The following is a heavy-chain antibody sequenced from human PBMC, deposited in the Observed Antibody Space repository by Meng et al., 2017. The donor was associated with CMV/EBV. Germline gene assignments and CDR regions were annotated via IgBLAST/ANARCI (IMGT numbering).Heavy chain of an antibody. CDR1: GFTFSSYA. J-gene: IGHJ3*02. V-gene: IGHV3-23*01. Sequence: GGSLRLSCAASGFTFSSYAMSWVRQAPGKGLEWVSAISGSGGSTYYADSVNGRFTISRDNSKNTLYLQRNSLRAEDTAVYYCAKNLAFTVDTDAFDIWGQGTRVTVSS. CDR2: ISGSGGST. D-gene: IGHD6-19*01. CDR3: AKNLAFTVDTDAFDI.